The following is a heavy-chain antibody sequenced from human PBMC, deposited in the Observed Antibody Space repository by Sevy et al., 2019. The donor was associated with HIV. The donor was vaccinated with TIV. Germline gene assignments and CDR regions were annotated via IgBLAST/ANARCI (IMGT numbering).Heavy chain of an antibody. J-gene: IGHJ6*02. D-gene: IGHD3-10*01. CDR1: GDSVSSNSAA. V-gene: IGHV6-1*01. Sequence: SQTLSLTCVIYGDSVSSNSAAWNWIRQSPSTGLEWLGRTHYRSKWSYDYAVSLKSRITIHPDTSKNQFSLQLSSVTPEDTAGYFCARGDYFGSGSRSLGYYYGMDVWGQGTAVTVSS. CDR2: THYRSKWSY. CDR3: ARGDYFGSGSRSLGYYYGMDV.